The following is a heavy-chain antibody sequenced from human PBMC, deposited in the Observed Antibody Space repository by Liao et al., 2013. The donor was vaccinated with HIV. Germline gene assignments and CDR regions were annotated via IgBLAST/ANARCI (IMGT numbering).Heavy chain of an antibody. CDR2: IYTGMSTTGTT. D-gene: IGHD3-16*01. V-gene: IGHV4-61*02. CDR1: GGSISSGSYY. J-gene: IGHJ6*03. CDR3: AREGVMLAPYYYMDV. Sequence: QVQLQESGPGLVKPSQTLSLTCTVSGGSISSGSYYWSWIRQPAGKGLEWIGRIYTGMSTTGTTNYNPSLKSRVTISVDTSKNQFSLKLSSVTAADTAVYYCAREGVMLAPYYYMDVWAKGPRSPSP.